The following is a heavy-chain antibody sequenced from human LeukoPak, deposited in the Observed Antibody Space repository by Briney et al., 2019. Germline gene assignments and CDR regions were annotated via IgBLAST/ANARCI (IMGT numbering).Heavy chain of an antibody. J-gene: IGHJ5*01. CDR2: INYSGNI. CDR1: GYSISSGFY. D-gene: IGHD3-10*01. Sequence: SETLSLTCIVSGYSISSGFYWGWIRQSPGKGLEWIGSINYSGNIYHNPSLKSRVTISLDTSKNQFSLNLSSVTAADTAVYYCARDRSDYGSGAYPTFDPWGQGTLVTVSS. CDR3: ARDRSDYGSGAYPTFDP. V-gene: IGHV4-38-2*02.